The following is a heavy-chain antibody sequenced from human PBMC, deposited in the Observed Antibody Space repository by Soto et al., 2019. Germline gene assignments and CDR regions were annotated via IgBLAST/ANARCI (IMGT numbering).Heavy chain of an antibody. CDR3: AHRWRMSVSLLFDY. D-gene: IGHD1-26*01. CDR2: IYWDDDK. CDR1: GFSLSTSGVG. J-gene: IGHJ4*02. Sequence: SGPTLVKPTQTLTLTCTFSGFSLSTSGVGVGWIRQPPGEALEWLALIYWDDDKRYSPSLKSRLTITKDTSKNQVVLTMTNMDPVDTATYYCAHRWRMSVSLLFDYWGQGTLVTVSS. V-gene: IGHV2-5*02.